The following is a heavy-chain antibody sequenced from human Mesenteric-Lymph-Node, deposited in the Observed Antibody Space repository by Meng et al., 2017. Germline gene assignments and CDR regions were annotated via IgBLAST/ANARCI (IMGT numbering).Heavy chain of an antibody. V-gene: IGHV4-4*02. CDR1: GGSISSINW. D-gene: IGHD6-13*01. Sequence: QVQLQESGPGLVKPSETLSLPGAVSGGSISSINWWTWVRQPPGKGLEWIGEIYHSGSTNYNPSLKSRVTISVDKSKNQFSLKLSSVTAADTAVYYCARVAAAGNEWFDPWGQGTLVTVSS. CDR2: IYHSGST. J-gene: IGHJ5*02. CDR3: ARVAAAGNEWFDP.